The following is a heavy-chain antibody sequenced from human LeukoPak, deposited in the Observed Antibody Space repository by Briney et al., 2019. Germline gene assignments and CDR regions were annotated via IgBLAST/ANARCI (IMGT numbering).Heavy chain of an antibody. CDR2: ISGGAEST. V-gene: IGHV3-23*01. D-gene: IGHD3-22*01. Sequence: PGGSLRLSCAASGFTFSSYAMNWVRQAPGKGLEWVTTISGGAESTYYADSVKGRFTISRDNSKNTLFLQMNSLKVEDTALYYCARFGPYYYESSGYYDSWGQGTLVTVSS. J-gene: IGHJ4*02. CDR1: GFTFSSYA. CDR3: ARFGPYYYESSGYYDS.